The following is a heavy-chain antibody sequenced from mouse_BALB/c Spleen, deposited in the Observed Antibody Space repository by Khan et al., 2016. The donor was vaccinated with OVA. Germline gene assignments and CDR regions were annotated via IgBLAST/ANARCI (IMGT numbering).Heavy chain of an antibody. V-gene: IGHV1-7*01. CDR2: INPTSGYT. CDR3: ARDRIDY. CDR1: GYTFTSYW. Sequence: QVQLKESGAELAKPGASVKMSCKASGYTFTSYWMHWIKQRPGHGLEWIGYINPTSGYTDYNQKFKDKATLTADKYSSTAYMQLSSLTSDDSAVYYCARDRIDYWGQGTTLTVSS. J-gene: IGHJ2*01.